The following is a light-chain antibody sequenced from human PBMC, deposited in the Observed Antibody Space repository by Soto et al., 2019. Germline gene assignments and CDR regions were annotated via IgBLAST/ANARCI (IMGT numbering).Light chain of an antibody. CDR3: QQYNSQWT. J-gene: IGKJ1*01. V-gene: IGKV1-5*03. Sequence: EIQMTQSASSLYASVGDGVTIXCRASHSFSSRFGWYQQTTGQARNLLIYKASILEIGVTSMFSGSGSGKEFTITISILQPDDLATYDCQQYNSQWTFGQGTKVDIK. CDR1: HSFSSR. CDR2: KAS.